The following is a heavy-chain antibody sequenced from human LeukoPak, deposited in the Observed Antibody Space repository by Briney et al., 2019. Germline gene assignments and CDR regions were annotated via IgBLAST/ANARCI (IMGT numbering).Heavy chain of an antibody. CDR3: ARDLGHFGVGATLDY. D-gene: IGHD1-26*01. V-gene: IGHV3-23*01. J-gene: IGHJ4*02. CDR2: ISGSGGST. Sequence: GGSLRLSCTASGFTFGDYAMSWVRQAPGKGLEWVSAISGSGGSTYYADSVKGRFTISRDNSKNTLYLQMNSLRAEDTAVYYCARDLGHFGVGATLDYWGQGTLVTVSS. CDR1: GFTFGDYA.